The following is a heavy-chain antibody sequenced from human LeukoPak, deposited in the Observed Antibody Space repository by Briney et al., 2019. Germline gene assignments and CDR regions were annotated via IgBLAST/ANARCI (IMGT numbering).Heavy chain of an antibody. CDR2: IYYSGST. CDR1: GGSISSYH. J-gene: IGHJ3*02. D-gene: IGHD3-16*01. V-gene: IGHV4-59*12. CDR3: ARVGITSAFDI. Sequence: SETLSLTCTVSGGSISSYHWSWIRQPPGKGLEWIGYIYYSGSTNYNPSLKSRVTISVDTSKNQFSLKLSSVTAADTAVYYCARVGITSAFDIWGQGTMVTVSS.